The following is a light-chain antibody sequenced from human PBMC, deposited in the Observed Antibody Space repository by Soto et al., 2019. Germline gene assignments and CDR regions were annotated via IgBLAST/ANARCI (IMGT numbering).Light chain of an antibody. J-gene: IGKJ5*01. CDR3: QQYGSSPVP. V-gene: IGKV3-20*01. CDR1: QTISSRY. CDR2: GAS. Sequence: EIALAQSPGTLSLSPGERATLSCRASQTISSRYLTWYQQKWGQVHRLLIYGASSRATGIPYRFSGSRSGTDFTLTICRLEPEDFAVYYCQQYGSSPVPFGQVTRLAIK.